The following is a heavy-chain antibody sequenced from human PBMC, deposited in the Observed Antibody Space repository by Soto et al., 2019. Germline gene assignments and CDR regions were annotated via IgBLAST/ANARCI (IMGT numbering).Heavy chain of an antibody. V-gene: IGHV3-13*01. Sequence: EVQLVESGGGLVQPGGSLKLSCVASGFSISSSDMHWVRQVMGKGLEWVSTLGTSGDTFYSGSVKGRFTISREDAKNSFLLQMNNLRAEDPAVYYCTRARQIYRFYYYGMDVWGQGTAVTVS. D-gene: IGHD6-6*01. CDR1: GFSISSSD. CDR2: LGTSGDT. CDR3: TRARQIYRFYYYGMDV. J-gene: IGHJ6*02.